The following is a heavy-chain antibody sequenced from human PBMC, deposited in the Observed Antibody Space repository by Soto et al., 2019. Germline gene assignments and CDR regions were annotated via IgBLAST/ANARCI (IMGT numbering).Heavy chain of an antibody. CDR2: ISGGGTST. J-gene: IGHJ3*02. CDR3: ARPYSSSWWGGAFDI. D-gene: IGHD6-13*01. Sequence: GGSLRLSCAVSGFTFSSYGMSWVRQAPGKGLEWVSSISGGGTSTYYRDSVKGRFTISRDNSKNTLHLQMNSLRAEDTAVYYCARPYSSSWWGGAFDIWGQGTMVTVSS. V-gene: IGHV3-23*01. CDR1: GFTFSSYG.